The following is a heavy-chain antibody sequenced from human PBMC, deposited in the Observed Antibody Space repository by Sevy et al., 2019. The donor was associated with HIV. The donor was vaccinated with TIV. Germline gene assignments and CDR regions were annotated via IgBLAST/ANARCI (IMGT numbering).Heavy chain of an antibody. D-gene: IGHD3-3*01. CDR2: ISSSGSTI. CDR3: AGVEGDGLDYDFWSGPRYYYGMDV. V-gene: IGHV3-11*01. CDR1: GFTFSDYY. Sequence: GGSLRLSCAASGFTFSDYYMSWICQAPGKGLEWVSYISSSGSTIYYAHSVKGRFTISRDNAKNSLYLQMNSLRAEDTAVYYCAGVEGDGLDYDFWSGPRYYYGMDVWGQGTTVTVSS. J-gene: IGHJ6*02.